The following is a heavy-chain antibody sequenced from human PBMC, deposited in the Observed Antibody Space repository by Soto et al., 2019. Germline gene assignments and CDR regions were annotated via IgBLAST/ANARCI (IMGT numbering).Heavy chain of an antibody. CDR1: GYTLSRYC. J-gene: IGHJ6*03. V-gene: IGHV1-18*01. CDR2: ISAYNGNT. Sequence: GAPVKVSFQASGYTLSRYCISWVRQAPGQRGGWMGWISAYNGNTNYAQKLQGRVTMTTDTSTSTAYMELRSLRSDDTAVYYCARGAPYDFLSGYYKNYYYYMDVWGKGTSVTVSS. CDR3: ARGAPYDFLSGYYKNYYYYMDV. D-gene: IGHD3-3*01.